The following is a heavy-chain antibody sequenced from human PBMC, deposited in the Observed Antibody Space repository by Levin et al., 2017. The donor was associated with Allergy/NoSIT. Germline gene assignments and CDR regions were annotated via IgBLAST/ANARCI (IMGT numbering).Heavy chain of an antibody. CDR1: GFTVSSNY. J-gene: IGHJ6*03. V-gene: IGHV3-66*01. CDR2: IYSGGST. CDR3: ARVKTVTTGGYYYYYYYMDV. Sequence: GGSLRLSCAASGFTVSSNYMSWVRQAPGKGLEWVSVIYSGGSTYYADSVKGRFTISRDNSKNTLYLQMNSLRAEDTAVYYCARVKTVTTGGYYYYYYYMDVWGKGTTVTVSS. D-gene: IGHD4-17*01.